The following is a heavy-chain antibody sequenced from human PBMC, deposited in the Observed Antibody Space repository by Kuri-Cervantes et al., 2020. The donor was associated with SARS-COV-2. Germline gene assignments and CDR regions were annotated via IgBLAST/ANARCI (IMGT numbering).Heavy chain of an antibody. CDR1: GGSFSSYA. D-gene: IGHD6-19*01. J-gene: IGHJ4*02. CDR3: ARETSRTSGTGYYFDY. CDR2: IIPIVGVP. V-gene: IGHV1-69*04. Sequence: SVKVSCKTSGGSFSSYAISWVRQAPGQGLEWMGRIIPIVGVPNYAQNFQGRVTITADTSTSTAYVELSSLRSEDTTVYHCARETSRTSGTGYYFDYWGQGTLVTVSS.